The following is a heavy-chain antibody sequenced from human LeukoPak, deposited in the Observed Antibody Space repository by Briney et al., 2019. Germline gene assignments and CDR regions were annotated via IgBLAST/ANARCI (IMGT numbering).Heavy chain of an antibody. V-gene: IGHV3-23*01. D-gene: IGHD3-22*01. CDR1: GFTFSSYA. CDR2: ISGSGGST. J-gene: IGHJ4*02. Sequence: GGSLRLSCAASGFTFSSYAMRWLRQAPGKGLEWVSAISGSGGSTYYADSVKGRFTISRDNDKNSLHLQMNSLRAEDTAVYYCARDQGGWDDSSGYYKLDFDYWGQGTLVTVSS. CDR3: ARDQGGWDDSSGYYKLDFDY.